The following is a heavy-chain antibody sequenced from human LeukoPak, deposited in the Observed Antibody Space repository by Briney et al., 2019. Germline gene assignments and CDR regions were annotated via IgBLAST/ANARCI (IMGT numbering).Heavy chain of an antibody. CDR3: ARANNFDY. CDR2: INFDGSSP. J-gene: IGHJ4*02. Sequence: GGSLRLSCEASGFTLSNYLRHWVRQVPGEGLVWVSRINFDGSSPNYADSVKGRFTISRDNAKNTLYLQMSSLRVEDTAVYSCARANNFDYWGQGTLVTVSS. D-gene: IGHD4/OR15-4a*01. CDR1: GFTLSNYL. V-gene: IGHV3-74*01.